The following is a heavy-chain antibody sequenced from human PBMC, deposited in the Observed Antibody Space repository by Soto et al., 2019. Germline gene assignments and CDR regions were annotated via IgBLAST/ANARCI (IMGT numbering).Heavy chain of an antibody. CDR2: ISYDGSNK. V-gene: IGHV3-30*18. CDR3: AKVMGDYDFWSGYYVGFDY. D-gene: IGHD3-3*01. CDR1: EFTFISYG. J-gene: IGHJ4*02. Sequence: LRLSSSASEFTFISYGMHWVRQAPGKGLEWVAVISYDGSNKYYADSVKGRFTISRDNSKNTLYLQMNSLRAEETAVYYCAKVMGDYDFWSGYYVGFDYWGQGTLVTVSA.